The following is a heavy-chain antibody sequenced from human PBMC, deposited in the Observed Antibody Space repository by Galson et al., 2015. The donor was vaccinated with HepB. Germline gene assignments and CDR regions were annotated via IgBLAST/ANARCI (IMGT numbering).Heavy chain of an antibody. CDR2: INPNSGAT. Sequence: SVKVSCKASGYTFTDYYMHWVRQAPGQGLEWMGWINPNSGATKYAQKFQGRVTMTRDTPMSTFYMELSGLTSDDTAVYYCARRRKWERPDHDVFDIWGQGTMVTVSS. CDR3: ARRRKWERPDHDVFDI. V-gene: IGHV1-2*02. J-gene: IGHJ3*02. D-gene: IGHD1-26*01. CDR1: GYTFTDYY.